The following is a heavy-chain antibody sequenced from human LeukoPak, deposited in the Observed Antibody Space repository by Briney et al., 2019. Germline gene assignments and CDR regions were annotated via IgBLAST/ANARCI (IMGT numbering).Heavy chain of an antibody. Sequence: SETLSLICAVSGGSISSGGYSWSWIRQPPGRGLEWIGYIYHSGSTYHNPSLKNPVTISLDRSKNQFSLKLSSVTAADTAVYYCAREVRDFDILTGYYKRYFDYWGQGTLVTVSS. CDR1: GGSISSGGYS. J-gene: IGHJ4*02. CDR2: IYHSGST. CDR3: AREVRDFDILTGYYKRYFDY. D-gene: IGHD3-9*01. V-gene: IGHV4-30-2*01.